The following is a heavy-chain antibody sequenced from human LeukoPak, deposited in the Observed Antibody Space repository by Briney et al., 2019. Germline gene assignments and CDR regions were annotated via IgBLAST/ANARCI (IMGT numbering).Heavy chain of an antibody. V-gene: IGHV3-21*01. CDR2: ISSSSSYI. CDR1: GFTFSSYS. Sequence: PGGSLRLSCAASGFTFSSYSMNWVRQAPGKGLEWVSSISSSSSYIYYADSVKGRFTISRGNAKNSLYLQMNSLRAEDTAVYYCAKNGVKLLIDAFDIWGQGTMVTVSS. CDR3: AKNGVKLLIDAFDI. J-gene: IGHJ3*02.